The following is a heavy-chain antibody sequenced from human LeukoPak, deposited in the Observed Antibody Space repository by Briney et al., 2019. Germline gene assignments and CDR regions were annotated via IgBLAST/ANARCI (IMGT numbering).Heavy chain of an antibody. D-gene: IGHD3-22*01. J-gene: IGHJ4*02. CDR2: INPNTGEP. Sequence: AAVKVSFKASGYTFTGYFIHWVRRAPGQGLEWMGWINPNTGEPNYPQKFQGRVTITRDTSISTAYMELSSLTSDDTAVYYCARDRPVTVLGTDFGYWGQGAPVTFSS. V-gene: IGHV1-2*02. CDR1: GYTFTGYF. CDR3: ARDRPVTVLGTDFGY.